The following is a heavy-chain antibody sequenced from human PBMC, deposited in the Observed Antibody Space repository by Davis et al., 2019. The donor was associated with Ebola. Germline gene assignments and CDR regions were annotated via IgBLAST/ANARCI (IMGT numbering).Heavy chain of an antibody. D-gene: IGHD3-10*01. CDR1: GGSISSYY. Sequence: MPSETLSLTCTVSGGSISSYYWSWIRQPPGKGLEWIGYIYHSGSTYYNPSLKSRVTISVDTSKNQFSLKLSSVTAADTAVYYCARRPRLHYYGSGSYLLGFDYWGQGTLVTVSS. V-gene: IGHV4-59*04. CDR2: IYHSGST. CDR3: ARRPRLHYYGSGSYLLGFDY. J-gene: IGHJ4*02.